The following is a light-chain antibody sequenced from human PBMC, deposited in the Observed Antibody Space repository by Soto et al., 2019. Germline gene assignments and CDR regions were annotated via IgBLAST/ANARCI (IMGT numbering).Light chain of an antibody. CDR2: DVT. Sequence: QSALTQPASVSGSPGQSITISCTGTSSDVGGYDHVSWYQQHPGKAPKLIMYDVTVRPSGISRRFSGSKSDNTASLAVSGLQPEDEADYYCSSYTKKDTLLFGGGTKVTVL. J-gene: IGLJ3*02. V-gene: IGLV2-14*03. CDR1: SSDVGGYDH. CDR3: SSYTKKDTLL.